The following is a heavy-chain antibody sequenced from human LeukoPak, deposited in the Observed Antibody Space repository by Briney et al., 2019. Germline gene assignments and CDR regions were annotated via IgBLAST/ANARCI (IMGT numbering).Heavy chain of an antibody. V-gene: IGHV3-53*01. CDR1: GFTVSSNY. Sequence: GGSLRLSCAVSGFTVSSNYMSWVRQAPGKGLEGGSVIYSGGDTYFGEFGKGRFTISRDNSKNTLYVQMNSLRAEDTAVYYCAKDHYYDSSGYYNYWGQGTLVTVSS. J-gene: IGHJ4*02. D-gene: IGHD3-22*01. CDR3: AKDHYYDSSGYYNY. CDR2: IYSGGDT.